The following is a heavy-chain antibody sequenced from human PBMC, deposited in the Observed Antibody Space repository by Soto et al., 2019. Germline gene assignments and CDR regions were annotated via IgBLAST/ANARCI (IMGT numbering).Heavy chain of an antibody. V-gene: IGHV3-21*02. J-gene: IGHJ6*02. CDR2: ISASGGYK. Sequence: EVRLVESGGGLVKPGGPRRVPCAPPGFNLITTRMNWARRAPGRGLKWVSFISASGGYKYYADSVRGRFTISRDNAKKSVYLEMNSLTADDTAVYYCAGERSALPGARDAMDVWGQGTTVTVSS. CDR1: GFNLITTR. D-gene: IGHD1-26*01. CDR3: AGERSALPGARDAMDV.